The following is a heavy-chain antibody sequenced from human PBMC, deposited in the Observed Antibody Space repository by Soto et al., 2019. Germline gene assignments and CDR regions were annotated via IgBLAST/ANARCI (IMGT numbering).Heavy chain of an antibody. Sequence: QVQLVQSGAEVKKPGSSVKVSCKASGGTFSSYTISWVRQAPGQGLEWMGRIIPILGIANYAQKFQGRVTITADRSTSTAYMELSSLRSEDTAVYYCAREAAAKEIDPWGQGTLVTVSS. D-gene: IGHD6-13*01. V-gene: IGHV1-69*08. J-gene: IGHJ5*02. CDR3: AREAAAKEIDP. CDR2: IIPILGIA. CDR1: GGTFSSYT.